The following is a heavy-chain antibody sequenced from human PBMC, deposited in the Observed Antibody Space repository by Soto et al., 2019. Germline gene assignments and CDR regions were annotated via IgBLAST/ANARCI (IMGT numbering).Heavy chain of an antibody. V-gene: IGHV4-30-2*01. CDR3: ARALRDVDTAMATFFDY. CDR2: IYHSGST. Sequence: TSETLSLTCAVSGGSISSGGYSWSWIRQPPGKGLEWIGYIYHSGSTYYNPSLKSRVTISVDRSKNQFSLKLSSVTAADTAVYYCARALRDVDTAMATFFDYWGQGTLVTAPQ. J-gene: IGHJ4*02. CDR1: GGSISSGGYS. D-gene: IGHD5-18*01.